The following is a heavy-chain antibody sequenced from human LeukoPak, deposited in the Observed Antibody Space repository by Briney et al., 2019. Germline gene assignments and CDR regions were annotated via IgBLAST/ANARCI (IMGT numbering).Heavy chain of an antibody. CDR2: IRYDGSNK. V-gene: IGHV3-30*02. CDR1: GFTFSSYG. J-gene: IGHJ4*02. CDR3: ASTYSSGWSHYYFDY. Sequence: GGSLRLSCAASGFTFSSYGMHWVRQAPGKGLEWVAFIRYDGSNKYYADSVKGRFTISRDNSKNTLYLQMNSLRAEDTAVYYCASTYSSGWSHYYFDYWGQGTLVTVSS. D-gene: IGHD6-19*01.